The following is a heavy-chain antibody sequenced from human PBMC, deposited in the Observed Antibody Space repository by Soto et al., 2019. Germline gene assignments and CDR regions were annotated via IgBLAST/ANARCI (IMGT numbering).Heavy chain of an antibody. Sequence: LRLSCAASGFSLRTYGMQWLRRAPGKGLEWVAFIWYDGTKKFYANSAKGRSTISKDNSNNILYLQMSGLRAEDTAVYYCARDVVTAVAGSVNWFDPWGQGTLVTVSS. D-gene: IGHD6-19*01. CDR2: IWYDGTKK. V-gene: IGHV3-33*01. J-gene: IGHJ5*02. CDR1: GFSLRTYG. CDR3: ARDVVTAVAGSVNWFDP.